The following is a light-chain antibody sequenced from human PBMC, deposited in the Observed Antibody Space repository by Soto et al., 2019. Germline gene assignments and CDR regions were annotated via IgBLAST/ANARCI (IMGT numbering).Light chain of an antibody. CDR3: CSYASSSASVL. CDR2: EGT. CDR1: SSDVGSYSL. J-gene: IGLJ3*02. Sequence: QPVSVSGSPGQSITISCTGTSSDVGSYSLVSWYQQHPGKAPKLIIYEGTKRPSGISDRFSGSQSGNTASLTISGLEVEDETDYYCCSYASSSASVLFGGGTKVTVL. V-gene: IGLV2-23*01.